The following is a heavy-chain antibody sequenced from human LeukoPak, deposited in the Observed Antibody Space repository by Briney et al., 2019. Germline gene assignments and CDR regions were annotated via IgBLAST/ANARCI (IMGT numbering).Heavy chain of an antibody. CDR2: IPYDGSDK. V-gene: IGHV3-30*02. Sequence: GGSLRLSCAASGFPFSSYGMHWVRQAPGKGLEWVAFIPYDGSDKFYADSVKGRFTISRDNSKNTLYLQMNSLRAEDTAVYYCAKLAAADPYWGQGTLVTVSS. CDR1: GFPFSSYG. J-gene: IGHJ4*02. D-gene: IGHD6-13*01. CDR3: AKLAAADPY.